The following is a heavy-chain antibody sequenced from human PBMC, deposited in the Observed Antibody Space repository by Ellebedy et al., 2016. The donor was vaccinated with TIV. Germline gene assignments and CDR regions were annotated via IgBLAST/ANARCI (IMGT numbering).Heavy chain of an antibody. J-gene: IGHJ4*02. Sequence: GESLKISXTASGFTFSNYWMHWVRLVPGKGLMWVSRLSSDGKTTDYADSVKGRFTISRDNAKNTLYLQMNSLRVEDAAVYYCVRDAGFFDFWGQGTLVTVSS. CDR2: LSSDGKTT. CDR1: GFTFSNYW. D-gene: IGHD1-1*01. CDR3: VRDAGFFDF. V-gene: IGHV3-74*01.